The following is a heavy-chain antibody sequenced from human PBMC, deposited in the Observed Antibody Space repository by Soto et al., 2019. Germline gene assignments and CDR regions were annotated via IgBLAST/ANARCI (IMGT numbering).Heavy chain of an antibody. Sequence: EVQLVESGGGLVQPGGSLRLSCATSGFTFSNYWVHWVRQAPGKGLVWVSRIKSDGSNTNYADSVKGRFTISRDNAKNTLYLQMNSLRAEDTAVYYCAGRDGYDFWGVMDVWGQGTTVTVSS. CDR2: IKSDGSNT. V-gene: IGHV3-74*01. J-gene: IGHJ6*02. CDR1: GFTFSNYW. CDR3: AGRDGYDFWGVMDV. D-gene: IGHD3-3*01.